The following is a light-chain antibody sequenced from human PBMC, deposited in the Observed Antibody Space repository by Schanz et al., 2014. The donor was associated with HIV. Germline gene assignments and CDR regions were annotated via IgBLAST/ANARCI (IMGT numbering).Light chain of an antibody. CDR2: DVN. Sequence: QSALTQPPSASGSPGQSITISCTGLNSDISTYNYVSWYQQNPGKAPNLIIYDVNKRPSAVPDRFSGSRSGNTASLTISGLQADDEADYYCNSFTTSNTCVFGGGTKLTVL. CDR1: NSDISTYNY. J-gene: IGLJ3*02. CDR3: NSFTTSNTCV. V-gene: IGLV2-8*01.